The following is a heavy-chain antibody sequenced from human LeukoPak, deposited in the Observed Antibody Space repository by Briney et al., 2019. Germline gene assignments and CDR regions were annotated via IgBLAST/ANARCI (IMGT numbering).Heavy chain of an antibody. D-gene: IGHD6-13*01. J-gene: IGHJ4*02. Sequence: GESLKISCKASGYSFSTYWIVWVRQMPGKGLEWMGIIYPGDSDTRYSPSFQGQVTISADKSTSSAYLQWSSLKASDTAMYYCARRVGTSWHFDYWCQGTLVTVSS. CDR1: GYSFSTYW. CDR3: ARRVGTSWHFDY. CDR2: IYPGDSDT. V-gene: IGHV5-51*01.